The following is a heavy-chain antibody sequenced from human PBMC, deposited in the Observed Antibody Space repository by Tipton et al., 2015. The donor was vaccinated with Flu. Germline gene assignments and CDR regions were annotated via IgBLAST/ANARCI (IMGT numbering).Heavy chain of an antibody. V-gene: IGHV4-38-2*01. J-gene: IGHJ4*02. CDR3: ARHTGDSVRGVIDY. CDR2: LYHSGTT. CDR1: GYSISSAYY. D-gene: IGHD3-10*02. Sequence: GLVKPSETLSLTCGVSGYSISSAYYWGWVRQPPGKGLEWIGSLYHSGTTYYNPSLKSRLTMSVDTSENQFSLKLTSVTAADTAVYYCARHTGDSVRGVIDYWGQGTLVTVSS.